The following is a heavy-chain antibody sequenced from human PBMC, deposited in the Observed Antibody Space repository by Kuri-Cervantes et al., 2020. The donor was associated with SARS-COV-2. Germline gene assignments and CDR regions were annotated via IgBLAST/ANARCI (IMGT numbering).Heavy chain of an antibody. CDR2: IRQDGNEI. D-gene: IGHD1-26*01. CDR1: GGSFTGYY. CDR3: ARDGYSGSYYDY. Sequence: ETLSLTCAVHGGSFTGYYWSWVRQPPGRGLEWVANIRQDGNEIFYVDSVKGRFTISRDNAKNLLSLQMSSLRVEDTAVYYCARDGYSGSYYDYWGQGTLVTVSS. J-gene: IGHJ4*02. V-gene: IGHV3-7*01.